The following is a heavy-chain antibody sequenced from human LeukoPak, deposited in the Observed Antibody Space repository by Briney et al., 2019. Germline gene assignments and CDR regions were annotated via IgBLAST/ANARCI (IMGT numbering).Heavy chain of an antibody. V-gene: IGHV3-33*01. CDR1: GFTFSSCG. CDR3: ARGRDGYNWIDY. Sequence: GRSLRLSCAASGFTFSSCGMHWVRQAPGKGLEWVAVIWYDGTNKYYADSVKGRFTISRDNSKNTPYLQMNSLRAEDTAVYYCARGRDGYNWIDYWGQGTLVTVSS. D-gene: IGHD5-24*01. J-gene: IGHJ4*02. CDR2: IWYDGTNK.